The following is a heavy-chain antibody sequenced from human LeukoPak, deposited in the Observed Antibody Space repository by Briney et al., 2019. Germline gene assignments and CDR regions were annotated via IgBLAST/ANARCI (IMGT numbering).Heavy chain of an antibody. V-gene: IGHV1-69*13. J-gene: IGHJ4*02. Sequence: AASVKVSCEASGGTFSSYAISWVRQAPGQGLEWMGGIIPIFGTANYAQKFQGRVTITANESTSTAYMELSSLRSEDTAVYYCAKDDGYSYGHGSFYFDYWGQGTLVTVSS. CDR1: GGTFSSYA. CDR3: AKDDGYSYGHGSFYFDY. CDR2: IIPIFGTA. D-gene: IGHD5-18*01.